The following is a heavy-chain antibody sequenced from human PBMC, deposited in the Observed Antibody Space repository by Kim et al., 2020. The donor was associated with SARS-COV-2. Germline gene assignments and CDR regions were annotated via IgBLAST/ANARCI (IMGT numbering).Heavy chain of an antibody. CDR1: GGSISSYY. V-gene: IGHV4-59*01. CDR2: IYYSGST. D-gene: IGHD6-25*01. Sequence: SETLSLTCTVSGGSISSYYWSWIRQPPGKGLEWIGYIYYSGSTNYNPSLKSRVTISVDTSKNQFSLKLSSVTAADTTVYYCARDPSRYLGYNPAKTYYYYGMDVWGQGTTVTVSS. CDR3: ARDPSRYLGYNPAKTYYYYGMDV. J-gene: IGHJ6*02.